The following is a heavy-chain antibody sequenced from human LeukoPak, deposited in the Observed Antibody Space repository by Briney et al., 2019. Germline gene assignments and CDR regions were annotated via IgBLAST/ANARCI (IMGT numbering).Heavy chain of an antibody. CDR1: GYTFTGYY. V-gene: IGHV1-18*04. CDR2: ISAYNGNT. Sequence: ASVKVSCKASGYTFTGYYMHWVRQAPGQGLEWMGWISAYNGNTNYAQKLQGRVTMTTDTSTSTAYMELRSLRSDDTAVYYCARERDPYYDSSGYYGSGDAFDIWGQGAMVTVSS. D-gene: IGHD3-22*01. CDR3: ARERDPYYDSSGYYGSGDAFDI. J-gene: IGHJ3*02.